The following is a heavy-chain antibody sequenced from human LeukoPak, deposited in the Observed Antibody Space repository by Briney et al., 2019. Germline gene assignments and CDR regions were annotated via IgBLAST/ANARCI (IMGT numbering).Heavy chain of an antibody. V-gene: IGHV1-18*01. CDR1: GYTFTSYD. CDR2: ISAYNGNT. D-gene: IGHD6-19*01. CDR3: AREGDSSGSFGY. J-gene: IGHJ4*02. Sequence: ASVKVSCKASGYTFTSYDINWVRQATGQGLEWMGWISAYNGNTNYAQKLQGRVTMTTDTSTSTAYMELRSLRSDDTAVYYCAREGDSSGSFGYWGQGTLVTVSS.